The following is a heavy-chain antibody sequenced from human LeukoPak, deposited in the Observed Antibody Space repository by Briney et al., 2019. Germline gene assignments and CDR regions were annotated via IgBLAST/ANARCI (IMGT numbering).Heavy chain of an antibody. CDR2: IDTAGGT. D-gene: IGHD3-10*01. Sequence: GGSLRLSCAASGFTFISYDMHWVRQPTGKGLEWVSGIDTAGGTYYAGSVKGRFTISRENAKNSLSLQMNSLRAGHTAVYYCARRRYGLGSYSDAFDIWGQGTMVTVSS. CDR3: ARRRYGLGSYSDAFDI. J-gene: IGHJ3*02. V-gene: IGHV3-13*04. CDR1: GFTFISYD.